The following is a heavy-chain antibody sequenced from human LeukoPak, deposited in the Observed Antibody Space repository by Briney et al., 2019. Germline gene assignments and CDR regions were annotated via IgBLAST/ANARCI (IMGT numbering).Heavy chain of an antibody. J-gene: IGHJ4*01. CDR2: ISYDGTNK. D-gene: IGHD3-10*01. CDR1: GFIFSSYA. Sequence: GRSLRLSCAASGFIFSSYALHWVRQAPGKGLEWVAFISYDGTNKYYADSVKGRFTISRDNPKNTLSLLMNSLRAEDAAVYYCARDRSMTPFDYWGHGTLVTVSS. CDR3: ARDRSMTPFDY. V-gene: IGHV3-30*04.